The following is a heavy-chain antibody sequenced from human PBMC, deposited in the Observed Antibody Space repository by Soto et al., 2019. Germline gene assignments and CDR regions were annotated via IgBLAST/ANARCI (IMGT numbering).Heavy chain of an antibody. CDR3: AREGVRGMEV. CDR2: MNPNSANT. Sequence: QVQLVQSGAEVKKPGASVKVSCKASGYTFTSYDINWVRQATGQGLEWMGWMNPNSANTGYAQKFQGRVTMARSTSISSAYMELSSLRSEATAGYCCAREGVRGMEVWVQGTTVTVSS. D-gene: IGHD3-16*01. CDR1: GYTFTSYD. J-gene: IGHJ6*02. V-gene: IGHV1-8*01.